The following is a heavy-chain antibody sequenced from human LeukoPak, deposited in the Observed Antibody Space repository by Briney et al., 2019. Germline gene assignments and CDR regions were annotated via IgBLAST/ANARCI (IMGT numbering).Heavy chain of an antibody. CDR3: ARAMYYYDSSGYWI. Sequence: SETLSLTCAVYGGSFSGYYWSWIRQPPGKGLEWIGEISHSGSTNYNPSLKSRVTISVDTSKNQFSLKLSSVTAADTAVYYCARAMYYYDSSGYWIWGQGTLVTVSS. D-gene: IGHD3-22*01. CDR1: GGSFSGYY. J-gene: IGHJ4*02. CDR2: ISHSGST. V-gene: IGHV4-34*01.